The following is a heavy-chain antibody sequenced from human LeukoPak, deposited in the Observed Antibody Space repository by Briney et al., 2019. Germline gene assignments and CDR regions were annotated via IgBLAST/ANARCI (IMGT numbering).Heavy chain of an antibody. D-gene: IGHD1-26*01. CDR2: ISYDGSNK. V-gene: IGHV3-30*03. CDR3: ASGGPTRGTLDY. CDR1: GFTLSSYV. J-gene: IGHJ4*02. Sequence: GGSLRLSCAASGFTLSSYVMHWVRQAPGKGLEWVAVISYDGSNKYYADSVKGRFTISRDNSKNTLYLQMNSLRAEDTAVYYCASGGPTRGTLDYWGQGTLVAVSS.